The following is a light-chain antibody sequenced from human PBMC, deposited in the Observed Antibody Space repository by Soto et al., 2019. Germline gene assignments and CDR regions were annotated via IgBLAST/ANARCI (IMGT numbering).Light chain of an antibody. V-gene: IGKV3-15*01. CDR2: GAS. CDR3: QQYNNWPPIT. Sequence: EIVLTQSPGTLSLSPWERATLSCRASQSVSNNYLAWYQQKPGQAPRLLIYGASTRATGIPARFSGSGSGTEFTLTVSSLQSEDFAVYYCQQYNNWPPITFGQGTRLEI. CDR1: QSVSNN. J-gene: IGKJ5*01.